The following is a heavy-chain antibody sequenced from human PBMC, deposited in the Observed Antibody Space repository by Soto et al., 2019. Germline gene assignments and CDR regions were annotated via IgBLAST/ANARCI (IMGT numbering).Heavy chain of an antibody. CDR1: GFSFSDSY. Sequence: QVQLVESGGGLVNPGGSLRLSCAASGFSFSDSYMNWIRQAPGKGLEWVSFISSSGSLIQYADSVKGRFTISRDNAKNSLYLQMNTLRAEDTAVYYCARLAMAGTRAFDYCGRGTLVTVSS. D-gene: IGHD6-19*01. J-gene: IGHJ4*02. V-gene: IGHV3-11*01. CDR3: ARLAMAGTRAFDY. CDR2: ISSSGSLI.